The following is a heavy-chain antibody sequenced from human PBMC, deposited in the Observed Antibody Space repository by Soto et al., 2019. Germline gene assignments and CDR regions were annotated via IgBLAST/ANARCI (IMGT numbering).Heavy chain of an antibody. V-gene: IGHV4-31*03. CDR3: AREGSGTPYFDY. CDR2: IYYSGST. CDR1: GGSISSGGYF. D-gene: IGHD2-2*01. J-gene: IGHJ4*02. Sequence: QVQLQESGPGLVKPSQTLSLTCTVSGGSISSGGYFWSWIRQHPGKGLEWIGYIYYSGSTYYNPSLKSRVTISVDTSKNQFSLKLSSVTAADTAVYYCAREGSGTPYFDYWGQGTLVTVSS.